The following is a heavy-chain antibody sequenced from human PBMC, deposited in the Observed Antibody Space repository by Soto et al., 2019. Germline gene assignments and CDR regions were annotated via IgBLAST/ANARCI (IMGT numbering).Heavy chain of an antibody. CDR1: GYTFTSYG. CDR2: ISAHNGNT. CDR3: ARGRYGDY. J-gene: IGHJ4*02. V-gene: IGHV1-18*01. Sequence: QVRLVQSGAEVKKPGASVKVSCKGSGYTFTSYGITWVRQAPGQGLEWMGWISAHNGNTNYAQKLQGRVTVNRDTSTSTDYMELRSLRSDDTAVYYCARGRYGDYWGQGALVTVSS. D-gene: IGHD1-1*01.